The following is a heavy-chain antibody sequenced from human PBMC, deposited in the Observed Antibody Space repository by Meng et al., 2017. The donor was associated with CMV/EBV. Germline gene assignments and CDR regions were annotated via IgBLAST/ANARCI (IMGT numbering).Heavy chain of an antibody. J-gene: IGHJ4*02. Sequence: SETLSPTCTVSGGSISSSSYYWGWIRQPPGKGLEWIGSIYYSGSTYYNRSLKSPVTISVDTSKNQFSLKLSSVTAADTAVYYCAGGEVLGLIFDYWGQGTLVTVSS. CDR2: IYYSGST. V-gene: IGHV4-39*07. CDR3: AGGEVLGLIFDY. D-gene: IGHD1-26*01. CDR1: GGSISSSSYY.